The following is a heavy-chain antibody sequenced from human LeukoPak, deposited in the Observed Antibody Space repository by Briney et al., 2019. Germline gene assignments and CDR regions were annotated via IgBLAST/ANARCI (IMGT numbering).Heavy chain of an antibody. J-gene: IGHJ4*02. D-gene: IGHD6-13*01. CDR2: IYYSGST. CDR3: ARFAGGSSLDY. Sequence: SQTLSLTCTVSGGSISSYYWSWIRQPPGKGLEWIGYIYYSGSTYYNPSLKSRVTISVDTSKNQFSLKLSSVTAADTAVYYCARFAGGSSLDYWGQGTLVTVSS. CDR1: GGSISSYY. V-gene: IGHV4-59*01.